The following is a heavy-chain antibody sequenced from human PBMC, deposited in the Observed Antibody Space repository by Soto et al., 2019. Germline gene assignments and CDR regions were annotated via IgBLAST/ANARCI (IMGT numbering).Heavy chain of an antibody. Sequence: ESGPTLVNPTETLTLTCTFSGFPLSTSGVGVGWIRQPPGKALEWLAFIYWDDDERYSPSLQSRLTITKDTSINRVVLTMTNMDPVDTATYYCARSVEALTVRGALDSWGQGTLVTVSS. D-gene: IGHD6-6*01. CDR2: IYWDDDE. V-gene: IGHV2-5*02. CDR3: ARSVEALTVRGALDS. CDR1: GFPLSTSGVG. J-gene: IGHJ4*02.